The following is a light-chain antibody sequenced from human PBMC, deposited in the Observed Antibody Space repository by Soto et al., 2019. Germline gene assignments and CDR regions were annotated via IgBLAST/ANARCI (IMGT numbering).Light chain of an antibody. CDR1: QSVGNN. CDR2: GPS. V-gene: IGKV3D-15*01. Sequence: EIVMTQSPVTLSVSPGEGATLSCRASQSVGNNLAWSQQKPGQSPRLLIYGPSTRATGIPARFSGSGSWTEFTLTISSLKSEDFAVYYSQQYHNWPRTFGKGTKVDIK. CDR3: QQYHNWPRT. J-gene: IGKJ1*01.